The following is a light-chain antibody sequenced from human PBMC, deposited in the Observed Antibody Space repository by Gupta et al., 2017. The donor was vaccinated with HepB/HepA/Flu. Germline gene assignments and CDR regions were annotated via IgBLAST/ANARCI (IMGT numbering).Light chain of an antibody. V-gene: IGKV3-11*01. Sequence: EIALTQSPVTLSLSPGERAVLSCKASQSVSSYLAWDQHGTGQALRLLIYDTSNRATGIPARFSGSGSGTDFTLIISSPEPEDFAVYYCQQRNNMPLTFGGGTKMEIK. CDR2: DTS. CDR3: QQRNNMPLT. CDR1: QSVSSY. J-gene: IGKJ4*01.